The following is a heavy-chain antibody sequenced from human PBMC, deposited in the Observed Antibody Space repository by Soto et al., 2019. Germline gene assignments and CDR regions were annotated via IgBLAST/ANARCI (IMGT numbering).Heavy chain of an antibody. CDR3: ARDNGLSRWFDP. CDR1: GFTFSTYS. D-gene: IGHD2-8*01. V-gene: IGHV3-21*01. J-gene: IGHJ5*02. CDR2: ISSSSSYI. Sequence: GGSLRLSCAASGFTFSTYSMNWVRQAPGKGLEWVSSISSSSSYIYYADSVKGRFTISRDNAKKSLDLQMNSLRAEDTAVYYCARDNGLSRWFDPWGQGTLVTVSS.